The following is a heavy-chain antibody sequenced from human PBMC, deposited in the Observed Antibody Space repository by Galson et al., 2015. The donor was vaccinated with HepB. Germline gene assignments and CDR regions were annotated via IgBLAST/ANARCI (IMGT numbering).Heavy chain of an antibody. CDR2: ISGNSGGT. D-gene: IGHD1-1*01. J-gene: IGHJ6*03. CDR1: GFTFSSYA. V-gene: IGHV3-23*01. Sequence: SLRLSCAASGFTFSSYAMMWVRQAPGKGLEWVSTISGNSGGTYYADSVKGRFTISRDNSKSTLFLQMNSLRVEDTAVYYCARRKGLGNFSYYYYYMDVWGKGTTVTVSS. CDR3: ARRKGLGNFSYYYYYMDV.